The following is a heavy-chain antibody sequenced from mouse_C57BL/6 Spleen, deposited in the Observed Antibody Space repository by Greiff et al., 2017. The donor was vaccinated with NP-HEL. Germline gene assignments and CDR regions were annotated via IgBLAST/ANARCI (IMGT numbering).Heavy chain of an antibody. V-gene: IGHV1-52*01. CDR2: IDPSDSET. CDR3: ARAGKFTTGYFDD. Sequence: QVQLQQPGAELVRPGSSVKLSCKASGYTFTSYWMHWVKQRPIQGLEWIGNIDPSDSETHYNQKFKDKATLTVDQSSSTAYMQLSSLTSEDSVVYYFARAGKFTTGYFDDWGQGTTLTVSS. J-gene: IGHJ2*01. D-gene: IGHD2-12*01. CDR1: GYTFTSYW.